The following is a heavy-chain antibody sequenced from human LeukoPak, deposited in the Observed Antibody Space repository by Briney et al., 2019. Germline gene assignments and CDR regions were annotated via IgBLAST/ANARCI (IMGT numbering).Heavy chain of an antibody. Sequence: SVKVSCKASGGTFSSYAISWVRQAPGQGLGWMRGIIPIFGTENYAQKFQGRVTITTDESTSTAYMELRSLRSEDTAVYYCARDHSGYCSSTSCYKGRENYYYYMDVWGKGTTVTVSS. J-gene: IGHJ6*03. D-gene: IGHD2-2*02. CDR1: GGTFSSYA. CDR2: IIPIFGTE. V-gene: IGHV1-69*05. CDR3: ARDHSGYCSSTSCYKGRENYYYYMDV.